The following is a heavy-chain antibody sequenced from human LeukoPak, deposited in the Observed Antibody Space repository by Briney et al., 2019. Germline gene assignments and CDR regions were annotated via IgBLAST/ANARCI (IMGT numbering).Heavy chain of an antibody. Sequence: SETLSLTCTVSGVSISSYYWTWIRQAPGKGLEGMEYIYYSGWANYNPSLKHRVTIPLDTSMHQFSLHLSSVTAADTAVYYCARGGGSGYSYGWGQGTLVTVSS. D-gene: IGHD5-18*01. V-gene: IGHV4-59*01. CDR1: GVSISSYY. J-gene: IGHJ4*02. CDR3: ARGGGSGYSYG. CDR2: IYYSGWA.